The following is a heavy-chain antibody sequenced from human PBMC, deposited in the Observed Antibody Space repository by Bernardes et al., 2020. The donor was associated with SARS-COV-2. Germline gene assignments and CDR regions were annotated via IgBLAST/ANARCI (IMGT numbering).Heavy chain of an antibody. CDR2: INYSGTT. D-gene: IGHD3-16*01. J-gene: IGHJ2*01. Sequence: ETLSLTCAVYGGSLSGYYWNWIRQPPGKGLEWIGEINYSGTTNSNPSLKGRVTISVDTSKNQFSLKLNSVTAADTAVYYCARAVWGIWHFDLWGRGNLVTVSS. CDR3: ARAVWGIWHFDL. V-gene: IGHV4-34*01. CDR1: GGSLSGYY.